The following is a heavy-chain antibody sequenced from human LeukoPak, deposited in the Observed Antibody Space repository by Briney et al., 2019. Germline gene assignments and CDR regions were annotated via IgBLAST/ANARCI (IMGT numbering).Heavy chain of an antibody. Sequence: GGSLRLSCAASGFTFSGSAMHWVRQASGKGLEWVGRVRSKANSYATAYAASVKGRFTISRDDSENTAYLQMNSLKTEDTAVYFCTRGRDYGDPYYFDYWGQGTLVTVSP. CDR2: VRSKANSYAT. CDR1: GFTFSGSA. D-gene: IGHD4-17*01. CDR3: TRGRDYGDPYYFDY. J-gene: IGHJ4*02. V-gene: IGHV3-73*01.